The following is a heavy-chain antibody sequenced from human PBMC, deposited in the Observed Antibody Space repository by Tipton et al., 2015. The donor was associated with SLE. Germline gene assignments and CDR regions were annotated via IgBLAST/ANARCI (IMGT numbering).Heavy chain of an antibody. CDR2: IYTSGST. Sequence: GLVKPSETLSLTCTVSGGSISSSSYYWSWIRQPAGKGLEWIGHIYTSGSTNYNPSLKSRVTISVDTSKNQFSLKLSSVTAADTAVYYCALDSSGYFDYWGQGTLVTVSS. CDR3: ALDSSGYFDY. D-gene: IGHD3-22*01. V-gene: IGHV4-61*02. CDR1: GGSISSSSYY. J-gene: IGHJ4*02.